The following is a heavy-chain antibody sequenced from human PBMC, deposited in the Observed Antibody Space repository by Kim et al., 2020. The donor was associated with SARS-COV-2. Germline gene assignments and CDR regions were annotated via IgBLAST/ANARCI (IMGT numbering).Heavy chain of an antibody. CDR1: GGSISSGGYY. V-gene: IGHV4-31*03. CDR3: ARDPIGGSHYFDY. J-gene: IGHJ4*02. Sequence: SETLSLTCTVSGGSISSGGYYWSWIRQHPEKGLEWIGYIYYTGITNYNPSLKSRVTISVDTSKNQFSLKLNSVTAADTAVYYCARDPIGGSHYFDYWGQGSLVTVSS. CDR2: IYYTGIT. D-gene: IGHD1-26*01.